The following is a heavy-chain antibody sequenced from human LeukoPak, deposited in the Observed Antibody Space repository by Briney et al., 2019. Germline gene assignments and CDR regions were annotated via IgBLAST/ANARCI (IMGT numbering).Heavy chain of an antibody. D-gene: IGHD5-24*01. J-gene: IGHJ5*02. CDR3: ARARAVENWFDP. CDR1: GGSISSYY. CDR2: IYYSGST. Sequence: SETLSLTCTVSGGSISSYYWSWIRQPPGKGLEWIGYIYYSGSTNYNPSLKSRVIISVDTSKNQFSLKLSSVTAADTAVYYCARARAVENWFDPWGQGTLVTVSS. V-gene: IGHV4-59*12.